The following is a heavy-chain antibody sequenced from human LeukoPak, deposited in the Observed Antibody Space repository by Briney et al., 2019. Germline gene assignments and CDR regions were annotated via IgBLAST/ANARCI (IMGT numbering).Heavy chain of an antibody. CDR2: IKFDGSAT. D-gene: IGHD1-26*01. V-gene: IGHV3-7*01. J-gene: IGHJ4*02. Sequence: GESLRLSCVASGFTLSSYWMSWVRQAPGQGLGWVANIKFDGSATYYVDSVKGRFTISRDDAKNSLYLQMNSLRGEDTAVYYCARDLFSGTYHEDFWGQGTLVIVSS. CDR3: ARDLFSGTYHEDF. CDR1: GFTLSSYW.